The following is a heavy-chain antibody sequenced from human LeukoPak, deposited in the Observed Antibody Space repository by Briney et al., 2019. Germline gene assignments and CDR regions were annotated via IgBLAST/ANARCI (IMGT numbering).Heavy chain of an antibody. J-gene: IGHJ6*03. CDR3: ARHSSSSAYYMDV. CDR2: INHSGST. CDR1: GASFSGYY. D-gene: IGHD6-13*01. V-gene: IGHV4-34*01. Sequence: PSGTLSLTCAVYGASFSGYYWSWIRQPPGKGLEWIGEINHSGSTYYSPSLKSRVTISVDTSKNQFSLKLSSVTAADTAVYYCARHSSSSAYYMDVWGKGTTVTVSS.